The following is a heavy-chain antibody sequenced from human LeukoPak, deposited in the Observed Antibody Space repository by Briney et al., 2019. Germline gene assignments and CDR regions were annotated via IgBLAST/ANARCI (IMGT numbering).Heavy chain of an antibody. CDR3: ARDPIYGDYTLHFDY. V-gene: IGHV1-69*04. Sequence: GASVKVSCKASGGTFSSYAISWVRQAPGQGLEWMGRIIPILGIANYAQKFQGRVTITADKSTSTAYMELSSLRSEDTAVYYCARDPIYGDYTLHFDYWGQGTLVTVSS. J-gene: IGHJ4*02. CDR2: IIPILGIA. CDR1: GGTFSSYA. D-gene: IGHD4-17*01.